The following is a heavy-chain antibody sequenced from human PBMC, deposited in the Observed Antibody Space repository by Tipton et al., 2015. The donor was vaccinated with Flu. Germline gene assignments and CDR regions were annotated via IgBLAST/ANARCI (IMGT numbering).Heavy chain of an antibody. V-gene: IGHV4-61*02. Sequence: TLSLTCTVSGDSISSGNYFWNWLRQPAGEGLEWIGRVYVSGRTSYNPSLESRVTISLDTSKNQFSLNLRSVTAADTAVYYCARDYGDLNWFDAWGQGTLVNVSS. CDR3: ARDYGDLNWFDA. J-gene: IGHJ5*02. D-gene: IGHD7-27*01. CDR2: VYVSGRT. CDR1: GDSISSGNYF.